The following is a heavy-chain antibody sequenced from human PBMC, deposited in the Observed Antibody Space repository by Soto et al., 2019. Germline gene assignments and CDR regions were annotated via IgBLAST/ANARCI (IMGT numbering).Heavy chain of an antibody. V-gene: IGHV3-48*02. CDR2: ISSSSSTI. J-gene: IGHJ4*02. Sequence: GGSLRLSCAASGFTFSSYSMNWVRQAPGKGLEWVSYISSSSSTIYYADSVKGRFTISRDNAKNSLYLQMNSLRDEDTAVYYCARADRGYGDSRLNFDYWGQGTLVTVSS. D-gene: IGHD4-17*01. CDR1: GFTFSSYS. CDR3: ARADRGYGDSRLNFDY.